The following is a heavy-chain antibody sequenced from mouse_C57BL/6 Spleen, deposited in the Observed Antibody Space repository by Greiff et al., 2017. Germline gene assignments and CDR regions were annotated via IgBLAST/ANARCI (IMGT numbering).Heavy chain of an antibody. V-gene: IGHV10-3*01. D-gene: IGHD1-1*01. Sequence: EVHLVESGGGLVQPKGSLKLSCADSGFTFNTYAMHWVRQAPGKGLEWVARIRSKSSNYATYYADSVKDSFTISRDDSQSILYLQMNNLKTEDTAMYYCVRGDYYGSSYAWFAYWGQGTLVTVSA. CDR3: VRGDYYGSSYAWFAY. J-gene: IGHJ3*01. CDR2: IRSKSSNYAT. CDR1: GFTFNTYA.